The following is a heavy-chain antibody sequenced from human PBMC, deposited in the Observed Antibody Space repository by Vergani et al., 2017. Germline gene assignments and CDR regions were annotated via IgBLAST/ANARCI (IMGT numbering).Heavy chain of an antibody. CDR1: GFTFSSYA. Sequence: VQLVESGGGVVQPGRSLRLSCAASGFTFSSYAMHWVRQATGKGLEWVSYISSSSSYTNYADSVKGRFTISRDNAKNALYLQMNSLRAEDTAVYYCARVFTMVRGVRPDYYFDYWGQGTLVTVSS. CDR2: ISSSSSYT. D-gene: IGHD3-10*01. CDR3: ARVFTMVRGVRPDYYFDY. J-gene: IGHJ4*02. V-gene: IGHV3-21*05.